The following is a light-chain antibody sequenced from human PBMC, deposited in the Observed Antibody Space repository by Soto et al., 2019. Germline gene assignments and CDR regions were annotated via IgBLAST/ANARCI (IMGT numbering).Light chain of an antibody. J-gene: IGKJ1*01. CDR2: AAS. CDR1: QGIRND. V-gene: IGKV1-6*01. CDR3: LQDYDYPWT. Sequence: AIQMTQSPSSLSASVGDRVTITCRASQGIRNDLGWYQQKPGKAPKLLIYAASSLQSGVPSRFSCSGSATDFTLTISSLQPEDFATYYCLQDYDYPWTFGQGTKVEIK.